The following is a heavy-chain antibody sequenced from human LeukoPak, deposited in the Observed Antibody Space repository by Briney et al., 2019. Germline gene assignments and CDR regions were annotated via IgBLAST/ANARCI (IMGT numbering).Heavy chain of an antibody. J-gene: IGHJ3*02. CDR1: GVTFDNYG. Sequence: GGSLRLSCIASGVTFDNYGMSWVRQVPGKELKWVSGITRNGGTTDYADSVKGRFTISRDNAKNSLYLQMSSLRAEDTALYHCARGYLKGPFDIWGQGTMVTVSS. D-gene: IGHD5-18*01. V-gene: IGHV3-20*01. CDR2: ITRNGGTT. CDR3: ARGYLKGPFDI.